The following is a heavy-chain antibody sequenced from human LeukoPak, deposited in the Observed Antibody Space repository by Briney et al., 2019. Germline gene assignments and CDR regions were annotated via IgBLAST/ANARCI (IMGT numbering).Heavy chain of an antibody. CDR3: ARAPEFSSGWLLDC. Sequence: SETLTLTCSVSGGSISTYYGSWIRQSAGKGLEWIGRIHTSGSTNYNPSIKSRVTMSVDTSKNQFSLKVTSVSAADTGVYYCARAPEFSSGWLLDCWGQGSLVTVSS. CDR1: GGSISTYY. D-gene: IGHD6-19*01. V-gene: IGHV4-4*07. J-gene: IGHJ4*02. CDR2: IHTSGST.